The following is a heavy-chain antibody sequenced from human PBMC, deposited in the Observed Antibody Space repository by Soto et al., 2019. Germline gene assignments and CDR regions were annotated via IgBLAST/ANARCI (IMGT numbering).Heavy chain of an antibody. J-gene: IGHJ3*02. CDR1: GYTFTSYP. D-gene: IGHD3-10*01. Sequence: QVQLVQSGAAVKKPGASVKVSCKTSGYTFTSYPIHWVRQAPGQRLEWMGWINPGNVNTQYSQNFQGRVIFTRDTSATTAYMEMSSLRSEDTAVYYCARAGFGSGSYYNEGDAFDIWGQGTMVTVSS. CDR3: ARAGFGSGSYYNEGDAFDI. CDR2: INPGNVNT. V-gene: IGHV1-3*01.